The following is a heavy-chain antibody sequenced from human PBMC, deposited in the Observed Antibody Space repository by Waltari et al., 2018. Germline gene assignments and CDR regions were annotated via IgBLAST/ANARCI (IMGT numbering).Heavy chain of an antibody. Sequence: VQLQESGPGLVKPSETLSLSCDVSGDSITSHFRSWIRQAPGKGLEWIGYMYFSGTHNYNPSLKSRVTISIDTSKNHFSLNLRSVTAADTAIYYCARLPRGSVIIGAFDIWGQGTQVTVSS. CDR2: MYFSGTH. J-gene: IGHJ3*02. V-gene: IGHV4-59*11. D-gene: IGHD3-22*01. CDR3: ARLPRGSVIIGAFDI. CDR1: GDSITSHF.